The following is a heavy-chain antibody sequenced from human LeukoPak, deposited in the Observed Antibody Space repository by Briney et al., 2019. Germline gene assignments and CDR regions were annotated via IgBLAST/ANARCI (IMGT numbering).Heavy chain of an antibody. J-gene: IGHJ6*03. CDR1: GGSFNIYY. CDR3: ARRWNYGRNYYIDV. CDR2: INDSGTI. D-gene: IGHD1-7*01. Sequence: SETLSLTCAVYGGSFNIYYWSWTRQSPGKGLEWIGEINDSGTINYNPSLLSRVTVSLDRSKNQFSLKLSSVTTTDTAVYYCARRWNYGRNYYIDVWGKGATVSVSS. V-gene: IGHV4-34*01.